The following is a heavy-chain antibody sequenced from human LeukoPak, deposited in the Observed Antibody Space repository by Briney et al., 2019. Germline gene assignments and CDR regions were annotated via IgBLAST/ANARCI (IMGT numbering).Heavy chain of an antibody. CDR3: ARGVAGSGSTPKY. V-gene: IGHV4-31*03. CDR1: GGSISSGGYY. D-gene: IGHD1-26*01. CDR2: IYYSGST. J-gene: IGHJ4*02. Sequence: SETLSLTCTVSGGSISSGGYYWSWIRQHPGKGLEWIGYIYYSGSTYYNPSLKSRVTISVDASKNQFSLKLSSVTAADTAVYFCARGVAGSGSTPKYWGQGTLVTVSS.